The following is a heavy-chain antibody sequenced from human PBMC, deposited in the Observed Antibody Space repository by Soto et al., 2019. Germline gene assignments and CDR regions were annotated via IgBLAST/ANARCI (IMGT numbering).Heavy chain of an antibody. CDR3: ARDCSGDSCYPGMDV. CDR2: ISSSGYI. V-gene: IGHV3-21*01. D-gene: IGHD2-15*01. CDR1: GFNFNSYT. J-gene: IGHJ6*02. Sequence: GGSLRLSCAASGFNFNSYTINWVRQAPGKRLEWLSSISSSGYIFSTDSVRGRFTNSRNNAKNSVYLQINSLRAADTAVYFCARDCSGDSCYPGMDVWGQGTTVTVSS.